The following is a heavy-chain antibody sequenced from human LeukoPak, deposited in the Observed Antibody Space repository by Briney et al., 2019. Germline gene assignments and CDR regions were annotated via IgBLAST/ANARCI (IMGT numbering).Heavy chain of an antibody. D-gene: IGHD2-2*01. J-gene: IGHJ4*02. CDR2: IYSGGST. Sequence: PGGSRRLSCAASGFTVSSNYMSWVRQAPGKGLEWVSVIYSGGSTYYADTVKGRFTISRDNSKNTLYLQMNSLRAEDTAVYYCARNPSYCSSTSCYLSFGIWGQGTLVTVSS. V-gene: IGHV3-66*02. CDR1: GFTVSSNY. CDR3: ARNPSYCSSTSCYLSFGI.